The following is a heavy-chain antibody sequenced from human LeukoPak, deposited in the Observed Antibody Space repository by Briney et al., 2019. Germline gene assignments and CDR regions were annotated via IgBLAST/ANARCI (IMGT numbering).Heavy chain of an antibody. CDR2: ISYDGSNK. J-gene: IGHJ6*02. V-gene: IGHV3-30*18. Sequence: PGRSLRLSCAASGFTFSNYGMHWVRQAPGKGLEWVALISYDGSNKYYADSVRGRFTISRDNSKNTLYLQMNSLRAEDTAVYYCAKDLSSGSSIYGVDVWGQGTTVTVSS. D-gene: IGHD3-10*02. CDR3: AKDLSSGSSIYGVDV. CDR1: GFTFSNYG.